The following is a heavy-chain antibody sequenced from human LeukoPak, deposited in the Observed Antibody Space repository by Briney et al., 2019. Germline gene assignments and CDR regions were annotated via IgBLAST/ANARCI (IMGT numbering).Heavy chain of an antibody. CDR1: GYTLTSYG. D-gene: IGHD3-3*01. J-gene: IGHJ5*02. CDR2: ISTYNGHT. CDR3: ARMYYDFWSGYYRPEWFDP. V-gene: IGHV1-18*01. Sequence: ASVKLCFKASGYTLTSYGISWVRQAPRQRLEWRGWISTYNGHTNYAQKLQGSVIMTTDTSTSKAYMELRSLQSDDTTVYYCARMYYDFWSGYYRPEWFDPWGQGTPVTVSS.